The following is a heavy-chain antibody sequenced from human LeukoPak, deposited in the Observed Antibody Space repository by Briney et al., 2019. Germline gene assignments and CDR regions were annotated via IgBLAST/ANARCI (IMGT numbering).Heavy chain of an antibody. CDR1: GFTVSSNY. CDR2: IYSGGST. J-gene: IGHJ4*02. CDR3: ARDDGWGSSGRFDY. V-gene: IGHV3-53*01. D-gene: IGHD3-22*01. Sequence: TGGSLRLSCAASGFTVSSNYMSWVRQAPGKGLEWVSVIYSGGSTYYADSVKGRFTISRDNSKNTLYLQMNSLRAEDTAVYYCARDDGWGSSGRFDYWGQGTLVTVSS.